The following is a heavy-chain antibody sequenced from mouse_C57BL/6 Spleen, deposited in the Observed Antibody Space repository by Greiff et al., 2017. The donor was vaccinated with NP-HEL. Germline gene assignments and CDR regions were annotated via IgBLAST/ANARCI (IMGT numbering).Heavy chain of an antibody. CDR1: GYTFTSYW. Sequence: QVQLQQPGAELVRPGSSVKLSCKASGYTFTSYWMDWVKQRPGQGLEWIGNIYPSDSETHYNQKFKDKATLTVDKSSSTAYMHLSSLTSEDSAVYYCARPGDYDHYYAMDYWGQGTSVTVSS. J-gene: IGHJ4*01. D-gene: IGHD2-4*01. V-gene: IGHV1-61*01. CDR3: ARPGDYDHYYAMDY. CDR2: IYPSDSET.